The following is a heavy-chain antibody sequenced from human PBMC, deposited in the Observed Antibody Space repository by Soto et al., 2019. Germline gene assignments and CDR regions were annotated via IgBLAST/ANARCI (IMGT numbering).Heavy chain of an antibody. CDR1: GFTFSSYG. CDR3: ARVSYSSGWSVDY. CDR2: IWYDGSNK. Sequence: LRLSCAASGFTFSSYGMHWVRQAPGKGLEWVAVIWYDGSNKYYADSVKGRFTISRDNSKNTLYLQMNSLRAEDTAVYYCARVSYSSGWSVDYWGQGTLVTVSS. D-gene: IGHD6-19*01. V-gene: IGHV3-33*01. J-gene: IGHJ4*02.